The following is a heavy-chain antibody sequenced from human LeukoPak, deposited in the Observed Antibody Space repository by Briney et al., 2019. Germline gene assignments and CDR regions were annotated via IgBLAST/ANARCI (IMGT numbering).Heavy chain of an antibody. CDR3: TRDASGTYPLDY. CDR1: GFTFSDHW. CDR2: VTGDGSTT. Sequence: GGSLRLSCAASGFTFSDHWMHWVRQAPGKGLVWVSLVTGDGSTTWYADSVKGRFTISRDNAKNTLYLQMNSLRAEDTAVYYCTRDASGTYPLDYGGQGTLGTVSA. D-gene: IGHD3-10*01. J-gene: IGHJ4*02. V-gene: IGHV3-74*01.